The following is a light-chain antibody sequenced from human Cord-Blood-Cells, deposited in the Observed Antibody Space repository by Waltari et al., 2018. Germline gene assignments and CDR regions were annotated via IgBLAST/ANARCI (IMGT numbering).Light chain of an antibody. CDR2: AAS. Sequence: DIQMTQSPSSLSASVGDRVTITCRASQNISSYLNWYQQKPGKAPKLLIYAASSLQSWVPSRFSGSGSGTDFTLTISSLQPEDFATYYCQQSYSTPLTFGGGTKVEIK. J-gene: IGKJ4*01. CDR1: QNISSY. CDR3: QQSYSTPLT. V-gene: IGKV1-39*01.